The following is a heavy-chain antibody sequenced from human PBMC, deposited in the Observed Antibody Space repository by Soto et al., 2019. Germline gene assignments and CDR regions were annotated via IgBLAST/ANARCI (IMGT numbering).Heavy chain of an antibody. CDR2: IYYSGST. V-gene: IGHV4-61*01. CDR1: VGSFSSGSYY. CDR3: AREVGYYDSSGYPDY. D-gene: IGHD3-22*01. Sequence: SETLSLTCTVSVGSFSSGSYYWSWIRQPPGKGLEWIGYIYYSGSTNYNPSLKSRVTISVDTSKNQFSLKLSSVTAADTAVYYCAREVGYYDSSGYPDYWGQGTLVTVSS. J-gene: IGHJ4*02.